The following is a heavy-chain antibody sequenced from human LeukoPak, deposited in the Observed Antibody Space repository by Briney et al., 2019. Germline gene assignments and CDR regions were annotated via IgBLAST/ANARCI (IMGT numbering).Heavy chain of an antibody. CDR2: IYTSGST. CDR3: ARVYCSSTSCWFDP. J-gene: IGHJ5*02. Sequence: QVQLQESGPGLVKPSQTLSLTCTVSGGSISSGSYYSSWLRQPAGQGLAWIGRIYTSGSTNYNPSLKSRVTISVDTSKNQFSLKLSSVTAADTAVYYCARVYCSSTSCWFDPWGQGTLVTVSS. D-gene: IGHD2-2*01. CDR1: GGSISSGSYY. V-gene: IGHV4-61*02.